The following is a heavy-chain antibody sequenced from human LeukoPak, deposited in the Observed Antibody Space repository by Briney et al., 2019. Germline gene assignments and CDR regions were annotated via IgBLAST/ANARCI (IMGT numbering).Heavy chain of an antibody. D-gene: IGHD2-2*01. Sequence: SETLSLTCTVSGGSISSSSYYWGWIRQPPGKGLEWIGSIYYSGSTYYNPSLKSRVTMSVDTSKNQFSLKLSSVTAADTAVYYCAGSIVVVPAAIDYWGQGTLVTVSS. V-gene: IGHV4-39*07. CDR2: IYYSGST. CDR3: AGSIVVVPAAIDY. J-gene: IGHJ4*02. CDR1: GGSISSSSYY.